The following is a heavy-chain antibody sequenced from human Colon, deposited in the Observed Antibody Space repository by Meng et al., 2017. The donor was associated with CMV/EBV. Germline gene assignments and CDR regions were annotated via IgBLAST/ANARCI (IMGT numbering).Heavy chain of an antibody. CDR3: VRADRCGGDSYDRPFDY. CDR1: GFTFNSHA. J-gene: IGHJ4*02. Sequence: GESLKISCAASGFTFNSHAMNWVRQAPGKGLEWVSSVNAGGRDTYYADSVKGRFTISRDNSKNTLYLQMNNLRVEDTAVYYCVRADRCGGDSYDRPFDYWGQGSLVTVSS. D-gene: IGHD2-21*01. V-gene: IGHV3-23*01. CDR2: VNAGGRDT.